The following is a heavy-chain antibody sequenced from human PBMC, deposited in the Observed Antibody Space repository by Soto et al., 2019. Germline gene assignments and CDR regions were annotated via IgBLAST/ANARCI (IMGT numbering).Heavy chain of an antibody. CDR1: GNNLTYLS. V-gene: IGHV1-24*01. Sequence: PVRFSGRVSGNNLTYLSMQWVRQAPGKGLEWMGGFDPEDGETIYAQKFQGRVTMTEDTSTDTAYMELSSLRSEDTAVYYCATGPFPPAPDAFDIWGQGTMVTVSS. J-gene: IGHJ3*02. CDR3: ATGPFPPAPDAFDI. CDR2: FDPEDGET.